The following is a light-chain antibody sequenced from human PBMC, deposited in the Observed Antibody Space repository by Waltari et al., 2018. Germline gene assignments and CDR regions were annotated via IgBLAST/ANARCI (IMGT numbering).Light chain of an antibody. V-gene: IGKV1-33*01. CDR3: QQYDNLPIT. CDR1: QDISNY. J-gene: IGKJ5*01. Sequence: SLSASVGDRVTITCQASQDISNYLNWYQQKPGKAPKLLIYDASNLETGVPSRFSGSGSGTDFTFTISSLQPEDIATYYCQQYDNLPITFGQGTRLEIK. CDR2: DAS.